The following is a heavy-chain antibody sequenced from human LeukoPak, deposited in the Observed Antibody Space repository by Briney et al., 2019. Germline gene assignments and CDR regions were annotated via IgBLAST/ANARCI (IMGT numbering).Heavy chain of an antibody. V-gene: IGHV1-69*05. CDR3: ARDQLLAWATVTTLDY. CDR1: GGTFSSYA. CDR2: ITPIFGTA. Sequence: SVKVSCKASGGTFSSYAISWVRQAPGQGLEWMGRITPIFGTANYAQKFQGRVTITTDESTSTAYMELSSLRSEDTAVYYCARDQLLAWATVTTLDYWGQGTLVTVSS. J-gene: IGHJ4*02. D-gene: IGHD4-11*01.